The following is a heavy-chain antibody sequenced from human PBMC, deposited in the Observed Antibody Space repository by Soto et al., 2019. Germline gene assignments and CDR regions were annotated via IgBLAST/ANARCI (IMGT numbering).Heavy chain of an antibody. Sequence: GGSLRLSCDASGFTFNFYGMHWVRQAPGKGLEWVAVISYDGSDKYYADSVRGRFTISRDNTKNTLWLQMNSLRGEDTAVYYCARETYYDFWSGPYYGMDVWGQGTTVTVSS. D-gene: IGHD3-3*01. V-gene: IGHV3-30*03. CDR2: ISYDGSDK. CDR3: ARETYYDFWSGPYYGMDV. J-gene: IGHJ6*02. CDR1: GFTFNFYG.